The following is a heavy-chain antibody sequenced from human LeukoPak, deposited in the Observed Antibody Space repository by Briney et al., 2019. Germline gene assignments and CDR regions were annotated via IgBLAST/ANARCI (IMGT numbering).Heavy chain of an antibody. CDR1: GYTFTSYG. J-gene: IGHJ4*02. V-gene: IGHV1-18*01. CDR2: ISSNSDST. D-gene: IGHD7-27*01. CDR3: ARDWGSIKVIADY. Sequence: GASVKVSCKATGYTFTSYGISWVRQAPGQGLEWMGWISSNSDSTNYAQKLQGRVTMTTDTSTSTAYMELRSLRSDDTALYFCARDWGSIKVIADYWGQGTLVTVSS.